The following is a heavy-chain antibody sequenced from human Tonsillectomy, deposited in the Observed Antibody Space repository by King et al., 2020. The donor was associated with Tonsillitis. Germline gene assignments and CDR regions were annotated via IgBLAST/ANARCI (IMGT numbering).Heavy chain of an antibody. Sequence: QLVQSGAEVKKPGASVKVSCKASGYTFTSYYMHWVRQAPGQGLEWMGIINPSGGSTRYAQKVQGRVTMTRDTSTSTVYMELSSLRSEDTAVYYCAREGYDILTGYRNYFDYWGQGTLVTVSS. D-gene: IGHD3-9*01. CDR3: AREGYDILTGYRNYFDY. CDR2: INPSGGST. V-gene: IGHV1-46*01. CDR1: GYTFTSYY. J-gene: IGHJ4*02.